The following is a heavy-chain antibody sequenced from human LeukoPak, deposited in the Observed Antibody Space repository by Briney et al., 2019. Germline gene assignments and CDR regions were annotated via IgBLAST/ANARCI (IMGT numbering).Heavy chain of an antibody. CDR2: IYPGDSDT. CDR3: ARQMDYDFWSGYYKGGDNWFDP. J-gene: IGHJ5*02. CDR1: GYSFTSYW. V-gene: IGHV5-51*01. Sequence: GASLKISCKGSGYSFTSYWIGWVRQLPGKGLEWMGIIYPGDSDTRYSPSFQGQVTISADKSISTAYLQWSSLKASDTAMYYCARQMDYDFWSGYYKGGDNWFDPWGQGTLVTVSS. D-gene: IGHD3-3*01.